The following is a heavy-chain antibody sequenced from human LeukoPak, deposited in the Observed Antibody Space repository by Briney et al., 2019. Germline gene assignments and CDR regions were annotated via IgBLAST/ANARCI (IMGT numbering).Heavy chain of an antibody. J-gene: IGHJ1*01. Sequence: SETLSLTCTVSGDSISSYYWSWIRQPPGKGLEWIGYIYYSGSTKYNPSLKSRVTISVDTSKNQFSLKLNSVTAADTAVYYCARGDVDKYFQHWGQGTLVTVSS. V-gene: IGHV4-59*01. D-gene: IGHD5-12*01. CDR2: IYYSGST. CDR1: GDSISSYY. CDR3: ARGDVDKYFQH.